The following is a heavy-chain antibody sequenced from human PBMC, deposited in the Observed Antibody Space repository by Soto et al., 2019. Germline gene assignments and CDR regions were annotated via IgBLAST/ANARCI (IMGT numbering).Heavy chain of an antibody. J-gene: IGHJ4*02. V-gene: IGHV1-2*02. CDR1: GYTFSGFY. D-gene: IGHD2-8*01. CDR3: RVTGVSEVDY. CDR2: NYPDSGGT. Sequence: QVQLVQSGAEVKKPGASVKVSCRTSGYTFSGFYIHWVRQAPGQGLESMGWNYPDSGGTDYAQKFQGRVTRSRDTSISTSYMELSRLRSDDTAVYYCRVTGVSEVDYWGQGTLVTVSA.